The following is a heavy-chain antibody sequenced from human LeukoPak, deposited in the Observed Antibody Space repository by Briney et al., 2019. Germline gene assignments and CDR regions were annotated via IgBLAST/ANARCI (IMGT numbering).Heavy chain of an antibody. CDR2: ISYDGSNK. V-gene: IGHV3-30-3*01. Sequence: PGGSLRLSCAASGFTFSSYAMHWVRQAPGKGLEWVAVISYDGSNKYYADSVKGRFTISRDNSKNTLYLQMNSLRAEGTAVYYCAKGSEWELPGGDAFDIWGQGTMVTVSS. CDR3: AKGSEWELPGGDAFDI. J-gene: IGHJ3*02. CDR1: GFTFSSYA. D-gene: IGHD1-26*01.